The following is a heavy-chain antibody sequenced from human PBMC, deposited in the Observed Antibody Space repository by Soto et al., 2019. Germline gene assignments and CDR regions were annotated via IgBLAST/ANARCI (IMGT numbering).Heavy chain of an antibody. CDR3: ARDRDRHSSGLPSFDH. J-gene: IGHJ5*02. V-gene: IGHV4-59*02. D-gene: IGHD3-22*01. CDR1: GGSVSNYY. Sequence: XETLSLTCSVAGGSVSNYYWSWVRQPPGKRLEWIGYIYYTGTHDYNPSLRGRATISVDTSKDQFSLKLTSVTAADTAVYYCARDRDRHSSGLPSFDHWGQGILVTVSS. CDR2: IYYTGTH.